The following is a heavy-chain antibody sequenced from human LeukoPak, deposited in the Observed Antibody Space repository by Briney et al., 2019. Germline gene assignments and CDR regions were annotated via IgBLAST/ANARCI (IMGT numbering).Heavy chain of an antibody. D-gene: IGHD3-3*01. CDR2: ISGSGGST. CDR3: AKSREYFDVLSAFDS. CDR1: GFTFSSYA. Sequence: GGSLRHSCAASGFTFSSYAMSWVRQAPGKGLEWVSAISGSGGSTYYADSVKGRFTISRDTSDNTLYLQMNNLRAADTAVYYCAKSREYFDVLSAFDSWGQGALVTVSS. J-gene: IGHJ4*02. V-gene: IGHV3-23*01.